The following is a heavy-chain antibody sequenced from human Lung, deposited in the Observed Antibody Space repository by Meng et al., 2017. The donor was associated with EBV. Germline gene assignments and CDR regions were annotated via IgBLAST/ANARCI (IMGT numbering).Heavy chain of an antibody. Sequence: QPQESGPRLVEPSQTLSLICTVSGASISSAYNYWTWIRQRPGRGLEWIGYIYYSGITYYNPSLQSRLTISADTSKNQFSLMLTSLTAADTAVYYCARGADEYGGNAFDFWGQGALVTVSS. V-gene: IGHV4-31*03. CDR1: GASISSAYNY. CDR3: ARGADEYGGNAFDF. D-gene: IGHD4-23*01. J-gene: IGHJ4*02. CDR2: IYYSGIT.